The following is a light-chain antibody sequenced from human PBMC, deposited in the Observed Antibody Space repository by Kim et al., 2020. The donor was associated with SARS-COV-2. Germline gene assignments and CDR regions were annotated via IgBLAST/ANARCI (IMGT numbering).Light chain of an antibody. CDR1: QSISSY. CDR2: AAS. CDR3: QQSYSTLCT. J-gene: IGKJ1*01. Sequence: DIQMTQSPSSLSASVGDRVTITCRASQSISSYLNWYQQKPGKAPKLLIYAASSLQSGVPSRFSGSGSGTDFTLTISSLQPEDFATYYWQQSYSTLCTFGQGTKVDIK. V-gene: IGKV1-39*01.